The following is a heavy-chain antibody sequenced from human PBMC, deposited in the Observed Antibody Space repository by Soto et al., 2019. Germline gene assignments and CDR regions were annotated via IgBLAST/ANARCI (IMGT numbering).Heavy chain of an antibody. V-gene: IGHV4-59*08. CDR2: INYSGNT. J-gene: IGHJ4*02. CDR3: ARLLPPYTWNGVFDY. D-gene: IGHD1-1*01. Sequence: QVQLQESGPGLVKPSETLSLTCTLSGVSISRFYWGWIRQPPGQGLEWIAYINYSGNTNYNPSFKSRVTIAVDTSKNQFSLKLSSMTAADTAVYYCARLLPPYTWNGVFDYWGQGTLVTVSS. CDR1: GVSISRFY.